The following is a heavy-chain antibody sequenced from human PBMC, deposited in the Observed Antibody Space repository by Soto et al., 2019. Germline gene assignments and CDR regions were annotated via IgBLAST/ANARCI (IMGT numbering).Heavy chain of an antibody. D-gene: IGHD6-13*01. CDR2: ISSSSSYI. CDR3: ARGPKYSSSSSGPFDY. CDR1: GFTFSSYS. J-gene: IGHJ4*02. Sequence: PGGSLRLSCAASGFTFSSYSMNWVRQAPGKGLEWVSSISSSSSYIYYADSVKGRFTISRDNAKNSLYLQMNSLRAEDTAVYYCARGPKYSSSSSGPFDYWGQGTLVTVSS. V-gene: IGHV3-21*01.